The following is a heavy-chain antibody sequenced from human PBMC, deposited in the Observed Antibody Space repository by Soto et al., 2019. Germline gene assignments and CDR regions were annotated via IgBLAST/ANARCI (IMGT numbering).Heavy chain of an antibody. D-gene: IGHD3-10*01. CDR3: ARQGFGQLHGLVDV. V-gene: IGHV4-59*08. Sequence: PSETLSLTCSVSGGSITSHYCSWFRQPPGKGLEWIGYIHHSGSTSYNPSLNSRVTMSVDTSKSQFSLKVSSVTAADTAIYYCARQGFGQLHGLVDVWGPGTTVTVSS. CDR1: GGSITSHY. CDR2: IHHSGST. J-gene: IGHJ6*02.